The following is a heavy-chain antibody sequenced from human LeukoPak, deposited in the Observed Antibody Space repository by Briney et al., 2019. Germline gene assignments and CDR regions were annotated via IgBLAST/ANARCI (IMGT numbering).Heavy chain of an antibody. CDR3: AKAASSSWPSYYYGMDV. J-gene: IGHJ6*02. CDR1: GFIFSSYS. V-gene: IGHV3-23*01. D-gene: IGHD6-13*01. Sequence: GSLRLSCAASGFIFSSYSMSWVRQAPGMGLEWGSVITGSGGNTYYADSVKGRFTISKDNSKNTVYLQMSSLRVDDTAVYYCAKAASSSWPSYYYGMDVWGQGTTVTVSS. CDR2: ITGSGGNT.